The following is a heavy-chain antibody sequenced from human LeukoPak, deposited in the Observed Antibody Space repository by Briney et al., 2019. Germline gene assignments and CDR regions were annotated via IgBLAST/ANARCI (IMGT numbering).Heavy chain of an antibody. D-gene: IGHD3-22*01. V-gene: IGHV7-4-1*02. J-gene: IGHJ6*03. CDR3: ARDSGSGYYSYYYYYYMDV. CDR2: INTNTGNP. CDR1: GYTFTSYA. Sequence: GASVKVSCKASGYTFTSYAMNWVRQAPGQGLEWMGWINTNTGNPTYAQGFTGRFVFSLDTSVSTAYLQISSLKAEDTAVYYCARDSGSGYYSYYYYYYMDVWGKGTTVTVSS.